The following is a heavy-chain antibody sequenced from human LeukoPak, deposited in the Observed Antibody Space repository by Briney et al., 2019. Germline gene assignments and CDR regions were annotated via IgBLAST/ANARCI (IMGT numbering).Heavy chain of an antibody. CDR3: AKGPYYYDSSGYSRRWFDP. Sequence: GGSLRLSCAASGFTFSSYAMIWVRQAPGKGLEWVSGISGSGGRTYYADSVKGRFTISRDNSKNTLNLQMNSLRAEDTAVYYCAKGPYYYDSSGYSRRWFDPWGQGTLVTVSS. CDR2: ISGSGGRT. CDR1: GFTFSSYA. J-gene: IGHJ5*02. V-gene: IGHV3-23*01. D-gene: IGHD3-22*01.